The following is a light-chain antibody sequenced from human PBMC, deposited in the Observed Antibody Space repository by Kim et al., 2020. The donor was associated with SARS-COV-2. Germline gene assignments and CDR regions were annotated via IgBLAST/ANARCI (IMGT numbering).Light chain of an antibody. CDR1: QYIYTW. Sequence: ASVGDRVTSSCRASQYIYTWLAWYQQQPGKAPKLLISGASNLQPGVPPRFSASGSGTDFTLTISRLQPEDFATYYCQQLNTFPLTFGGGTKVDIK. CDR3: QQLNTFPLT. J-gene: IGKJ4*01. CDR2: GAS. V-gene: IGKV1-12*01.